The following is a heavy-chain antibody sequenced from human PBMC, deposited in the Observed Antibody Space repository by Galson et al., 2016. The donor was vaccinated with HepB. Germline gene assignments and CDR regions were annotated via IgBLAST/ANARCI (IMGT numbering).Heavy chain of an antibody. CDR3: ARDGDNWNDFDC. V-gene: IGHV3-53*01. D-gene: IGHD1-1*01. Sequence: SLRLSCAASGFTISSHYMSWVRQAPGKGLEWVSAIYSGGSTYYADAVKGHFTVSRDNSKNTLYLQMNSLRADDTAVYYCARDGDNWNDFDCWGQGTLVTVSS. J-gene: IGHJ4*02. CDR1: GFTISSHY. CDR2: IYSGGST.